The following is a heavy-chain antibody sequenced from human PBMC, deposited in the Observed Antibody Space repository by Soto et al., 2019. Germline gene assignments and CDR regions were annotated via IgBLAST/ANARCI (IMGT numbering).Heavy chain of an antibody. CDR1: GFTFSSYW. CDR3: ARIAATGRGWDV. Sequence: EVQLVESGGGLVQPGGSLRLSCVDSGFTFSSYWMSWVRQAPVKGLEWVGNIKQDGSEENYVDSLKGRFTISTDNAKNSMYLQMNSLRAEDTAVYYCARIAATGRGWDVWGQGTTVVVSS. V-gene: IGHV3-7*01. J-gene: IGHJ6*02. CDR2: IKQDGSEE. D-gene: IGHD6-13*01.